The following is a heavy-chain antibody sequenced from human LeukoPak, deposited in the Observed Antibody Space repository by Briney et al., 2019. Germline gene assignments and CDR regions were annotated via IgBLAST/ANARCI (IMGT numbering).Heavy chain of an antibody. J-gene: IGHJ4*02. V-gene: IGHV3-33*01. CDR2: IWYDGSNK. D-gene: IGHD6-19*01. Sequence: GGSLRLSCAASGFTFSSYGMHWVRQAPGKGLEWVAVIWYDGSNKYYADSVKGRFTISRDNSKNTLYLQMNSLRAEDTAVYYCARAGYSSGWYYFDYWGQGTLVTVSS. CDR3: ARAGYSSGWYYFDY. CDR1: GFTFSSYG.